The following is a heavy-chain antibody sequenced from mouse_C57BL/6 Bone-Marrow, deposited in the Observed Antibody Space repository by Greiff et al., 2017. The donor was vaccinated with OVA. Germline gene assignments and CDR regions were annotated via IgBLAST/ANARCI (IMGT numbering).Heavy chain of an antibody. V-gene: IGHV5-17*01. J-gene: IGHJ4*01. D-gene: IGHD1-1*01. CDR3: ARPYYGSSLYYAMDY. CDR1: GFTFSDYG. CDR2: ISSGSSTI. Sequence: EVQLVESGGGLVKPGGSLKLSCAASGFTFSDYGMHWVRQAPEKGLEWVAYISSGSSTIYYADTVKGRFTFSRDNAKNTLFLQMTSLRSEDTAMYYCARPYYGSSLYYAMDYWGQGTSVTVSS.